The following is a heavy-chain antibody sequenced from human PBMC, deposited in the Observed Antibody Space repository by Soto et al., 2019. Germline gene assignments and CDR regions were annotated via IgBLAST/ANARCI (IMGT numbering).Heavy chain of an antibody. V-gene: IGHV4-30-4*01. J-gene: IGHJ4*02. CDR1: GGSISSGDYY. CDR3: AAWIQLWGFDY. Sequence: QVQLQESGPGLVKPSQTLSLTCTVSGGSISSGDYYWSWIRQPPGKGLEWIGYIYYSGSTYYNPSLKSXXTXSXXTSKNQFSLKLSSVTAADTAVYYCAAWIQLWGFDYWGQGTLVTVSS. CDR2: IYYSGST. D-gene: IGHD5-18*01.